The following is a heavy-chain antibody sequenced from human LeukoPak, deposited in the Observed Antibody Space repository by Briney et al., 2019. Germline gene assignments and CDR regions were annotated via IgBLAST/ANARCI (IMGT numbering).Heavy chain of an antibody. V-gene: IGHV1-18*01. CDR1: GYTSTSYG. Sequence: ASVKVSCKASGYTSTSYGISWVRQAPGQGLEWMGWISAYNGNTNYAQKLQGRVTMTTDTSTSTAYMELRSLRSDDTAVYYCARAPRASMPYYYYYGMDVWGQGTTVTVSS. D-gene: IGHD2-2*01. CDR2: ISAYNGNT. CDR3: ARAPRASMPYYYYYGMDV. J-gene: IGHJ6*02.